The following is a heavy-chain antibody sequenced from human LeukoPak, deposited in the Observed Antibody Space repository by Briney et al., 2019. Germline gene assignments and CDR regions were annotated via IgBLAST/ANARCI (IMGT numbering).Heavy chain of an antibody. CDR3: ARGVVGATLDY. CDR2: IYHSGST. D-gene: IGHD1-26*01. Sequence: SETLSLTCAVYGGSFSGYYWSWIRQPPGKGLEWIGYIYHSGSTYYNPSLKSRVTISVDRSKNQFSLKLSSVTAADTAVYYCARGVVGATLDYWGQGTLVTVSS. V-gene: IGHV4-34*01. CDR1: GGSFSGYY. J-gene: IGHJ4*02.